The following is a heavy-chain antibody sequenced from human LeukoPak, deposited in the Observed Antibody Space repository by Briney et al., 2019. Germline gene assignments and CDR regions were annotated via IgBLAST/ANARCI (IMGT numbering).Heavy chain of an antibody. V-gene: IGHV4-38-2*02. D-gene: IGHD6-19*01. J-gene: IGHJ6*03. CDR3: ARQGIAVAGTGIYYMDV. CDR1: GYSISSGYY. Sequence: SETLSLTCTVSGYSISSGYYWGWIRQPPGKGLEWIGSIYHSGSTYYNPSLKSRVTISVDTSKNQFSLKLSSVTAADTAVYYCARQGIAVAGTGIYYMDVWGKGTTVTISS. CDR2: IYHSGST.